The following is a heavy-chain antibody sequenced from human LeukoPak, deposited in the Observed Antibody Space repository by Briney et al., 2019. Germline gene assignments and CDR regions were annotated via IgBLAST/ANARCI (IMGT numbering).Heavy chain of an antibody. V-gene: IGHV4-39*07. Sequence: GSLRLSCAASGFTFSSYWMSWVRQAPGKGLEWIGSIYYSGSTYYNPSLESRVTISVDTSKNQFSLKLSSVTAADTAVYYCAREGENYYDSSGHQGYWGQGTLVTVSS. CDR2: IYYSGST. CDR1: GFTFSSYW. J-gene: IGHJ4*02. D-gene: IGHD3-22*01. CDR3: AREGENYYDSSGHQGY.